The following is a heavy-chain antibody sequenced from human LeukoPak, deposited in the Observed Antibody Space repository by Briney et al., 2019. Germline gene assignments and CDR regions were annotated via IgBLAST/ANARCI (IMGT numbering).Heavy chain of an antibody. J-gene: IGHJ4*02. D-gene: IGHD3-9*01. CDR2: IYYSGST. V-gene: IGHV4-39*01. CDR3: ARSYDILTADFDY. CDR1: GGSISSSSYY. Sequence: PSETLSLTCTVSGGSISSSSYYWGWIRQPPGKGLEWIGSIYYSGSTYYNPSLKSRVTISVDTSKNQFSLKLSSVTAADTAVYYCARSYDILTADFDYWGQGTLVTVSS.